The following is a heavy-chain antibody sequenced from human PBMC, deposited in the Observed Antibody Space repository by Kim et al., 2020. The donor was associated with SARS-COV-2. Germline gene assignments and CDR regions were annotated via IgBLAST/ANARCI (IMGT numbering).Heavy chain of an antibody. CDR3: TTDFYDTHQGAFDI. D-gene: IGHD3-22*01. CDR2: IKSKTDGGTT. Sequence: GGSLRLSCAASGFTFSNAWMSWVRQAPGKGLEWVGRIKSKTDGGTTDYAAPVKGRFTISRDDSKNTLYLQMNSLKTEDTAVYYCTTDFYDTHQGAFDIWGQGTMVTVSS. J-gene: IGHJ3*02. V-gene: IGHV3-15*01. CDR1: GFTFSNAW.